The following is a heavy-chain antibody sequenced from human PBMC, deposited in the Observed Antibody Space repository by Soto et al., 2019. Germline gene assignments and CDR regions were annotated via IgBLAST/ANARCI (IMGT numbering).Heavy chain of an antibody. D-gene: IGHD5-12*01. V-gene: IGHV1-69*13. CDR2: IIPIFGTA. J-gene: IGHJ4*02. CDR3: ASGGGGYNIIDY. CDR1: GGTFSSYA. Sequence: ASVKVSCKASGGTFSSYAISWVRQAPGQGLEWMGGIIPIFGTANYAQKFQGRVTITADESTSTAYMELSSLRSEDTAVYYCASGGGGYNIIDYWGQGTLVTVSS.